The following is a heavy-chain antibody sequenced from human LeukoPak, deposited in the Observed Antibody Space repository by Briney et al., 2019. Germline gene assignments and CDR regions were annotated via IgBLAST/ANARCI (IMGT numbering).Heavy chain of an antibody. CDR2: ISYDGSNK. Sequence: GRPLRLSCAASGFTFSSYAMHWVRQAPGKGLEWVAVISYDGSNKYYADSVKGRFTISRDNSKNTLYLQMNSLRAEDTAVYYCARDFADGPLDWGQGTLVTVSS. J-gene: IGHJ4*02. CDR3: ARDFADGPLD. V-gene: IGHV3-30*04. CDR1: GFTFSSYA.